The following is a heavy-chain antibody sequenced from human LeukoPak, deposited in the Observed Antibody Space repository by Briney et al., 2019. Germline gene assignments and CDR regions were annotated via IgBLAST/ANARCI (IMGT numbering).Heavy chain of an antibody. CDR2: ISAYNGNT. D-gene: IGHD4-17*01. CDR3: ARFRATVTPFDP. V-gene: IGHV1-18*01. Sequence: ASVKVSCKASGHTFTSYGISWVRQAPGQGLEWMGWISAYNGNTNYAQKLQGRVTMTTDTSTSTAYMELRSLRSDDTAVYYCARFRATVTPFDPWGQGTLVTVSS. CDR1: GHTFTSYG. J-gene: IGHJ5*02.